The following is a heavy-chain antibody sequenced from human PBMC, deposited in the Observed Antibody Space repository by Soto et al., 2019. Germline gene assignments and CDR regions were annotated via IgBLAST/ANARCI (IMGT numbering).Heavy chain of an antibody. D-gene: IGHD2-21*01. CDR3: AAARPLVVLSPIISSYGSDN. Sequence: PSETLSLTCTVSGGSISSYYWSWIRQPPGKGLEWIGYIYYSGSTYYNPSLKSRVTLSVDTSKNQFSLNLSSVTAADTTVYYCAAARPLVVLSPIISSYGSDNWGLDTTVTVSS. V-gene: IGHV4-59*03. CDR2: IYYSGST. CDR1: GGSISSYY. J-gene: IGHJ6*02.